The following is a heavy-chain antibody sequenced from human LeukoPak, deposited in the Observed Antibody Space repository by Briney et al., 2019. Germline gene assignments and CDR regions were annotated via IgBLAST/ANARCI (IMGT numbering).Heavy chain of an antibody. CDR2: INPNSGGT. CDR1: GYTFTDYY. V-gene: IGHV1-2*06. CDR3: ARAYYDSSGLGFDY. J-gene: IGHJ4*02. Sequence: ASVKVSCKASGYTFTDYYIHWVRQAPGQGLEWMGRINPNSGGTNYAQKFQGRVTMTSGTSISTAYMELSRLRSDDTAVYYCARAYYDSSGLGFDYWGQGTLVTVSS. D-gene: IGHD3-22*01.